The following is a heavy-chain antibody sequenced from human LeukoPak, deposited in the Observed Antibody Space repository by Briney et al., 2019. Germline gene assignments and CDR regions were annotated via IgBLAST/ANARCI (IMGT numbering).Heavy chain of an antibody. D-gene: IGHD5-12*01. CDR2: ISASGST. CDR3: ARVPLGYSGAYYFDY. V-gene: IGHV4-4*09. Sequence: SETLSLTCTVSRGSISASIRSYYWSWLRPPPGKGLEWVGYISASGSTTANPSLTSPVTISVDTSKNQFFLDLSSVSAADTAVYFCARVPLGYSGAYYFDYWGPGTLVTVSP. J-gene: IGHJ4*02. CDR1: RGSISASIRSYY.